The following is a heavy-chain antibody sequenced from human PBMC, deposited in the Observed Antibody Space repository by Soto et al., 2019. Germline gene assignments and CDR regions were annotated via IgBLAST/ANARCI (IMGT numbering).Heavy chain of an antibody. V-gene: IGHV1-46*01. CDR2: FRPSGGGT. J-gene: IGHJ4*02. CDR3: AREPKEGFYFDY. Sequence: ASVKVSCKASGYTFIDYYIQWLRQDPGQGLEWLGIFRPSGGGTEYAQSFQGRVTMTRDTSTSTVYMELTSLTSEDSAVYFCAREPKEGFYFDYWGQGTPVTVSS. CDR1: GYTFIDYY.